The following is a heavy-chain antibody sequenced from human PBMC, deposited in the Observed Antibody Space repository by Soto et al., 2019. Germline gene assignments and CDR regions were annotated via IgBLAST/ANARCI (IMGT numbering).Heavy chain of an antibody. CDR1: GGSISSGDYY. CDR3: ARETGTRGGEFDY. D-gene: IGHD1-7*01. J-gene: IGHJ4*02. Sequence: QVQLQESGPGLVKPSQTLSLTCTVSGGSISSGDYYWSWIRQPPGKGLEWIGYIYYSGSTYYNPSLKGRVTISVDPSKNQFSLKLSSVTAADTAVYYCARETGTRGGEFDYWGQGTLVTVSS. V-gene: IGHV4-30-4*01. CDR2: IYYSGST.